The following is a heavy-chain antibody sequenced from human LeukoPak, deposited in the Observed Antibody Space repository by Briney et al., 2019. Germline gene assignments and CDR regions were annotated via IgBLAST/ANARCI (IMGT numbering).Heavy chain of an antibody. CDR2: IYYSGST. J-gene: IGHJ3*02. V-gene: IGHV4-59*01. Sequence: SETLSLTCVVSGGSITIYSTSGIPDPPGEGVGWSWYIYYSGSTNYNPSLKSRVTISVDTSKNQFSLRLSSVTAADTAVHYCARVIAVTGAFNAFDIWGQGTMVTVSS. D-gene: IGHD6-19*01. CDR1: GGSITIYS. CDR3: ARVIAVTGAFNAFDI.